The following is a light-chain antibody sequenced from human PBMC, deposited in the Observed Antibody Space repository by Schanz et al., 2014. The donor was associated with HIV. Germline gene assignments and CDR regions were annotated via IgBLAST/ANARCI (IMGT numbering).Light chain of an antibody. CDR3: AAWDDSLNGWV. CDR2: SNS. Sequence: QSVLTQPPSASGTPGQRVTISCSGSSSSIKTNTVNWYQHLPGTAPKFLIYSNSQRPSGVPDRFSGSGSGASASLAISGLQSEDEAEYYCAAWDDSLNGWVFGGGTKLTVL. J-gene: IGLJ3*02. V-gene: IGLV1-44*01. CDR1: SSSIKTNT.